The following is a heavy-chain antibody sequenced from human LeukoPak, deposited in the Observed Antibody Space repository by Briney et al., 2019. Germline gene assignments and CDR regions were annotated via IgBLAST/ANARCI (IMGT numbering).Heavy chain of an antibody. Sequence: GGSLRLSCAASGFTFSTYWMHWVRQAPGKGLVWVSRVNGDGSSANYADSVKGRFTISRDNAKNTLYLQMNSLRAEDTAVYYCARDGIAAVDFDYWGQGILVTVSS. CDR1: GFTFSTYW. D-gene: IGHD6-13*01. CDR3: ARDGIAAVDFDY. CDR2: VNGDGSSA. J-gene: IGHJ4*02. V-gene: IGHV3-74*01.